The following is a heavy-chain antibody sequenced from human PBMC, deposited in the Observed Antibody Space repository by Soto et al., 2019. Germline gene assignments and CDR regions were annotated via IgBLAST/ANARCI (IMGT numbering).Heavy chain of an antibody. CDR1: GFSFSDYS. CDR3: AKAGVRDGIYFFDY. Sequence: GGSLRLSCAASGFSFSDYSRNWVRQAPGKGLEWVSFIDLSGTTTYYRDSVKGRFTISKDKSMKTVYLQMNSLRVEDTAIYYCAKAGVRDGIYFFDYWGRGVRVTVS. V-gene: IGHV3-23*05. CDR2: IDLSGTTT. D-gene: IGHD1-20*01. J-gene: IGHJ4*02.